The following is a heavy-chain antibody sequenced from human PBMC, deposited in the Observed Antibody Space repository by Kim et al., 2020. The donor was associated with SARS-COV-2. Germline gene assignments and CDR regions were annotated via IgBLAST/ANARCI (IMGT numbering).Heavy chain of an antibody. J-gene: IGHJ6*02. CDR3: ARDRVVADATDV. CDR2: IKYDGSGK. CDR1: GFPFSTYW. Sequence: GGSLRLSCAASGFPFSTYWMYWVRQAPGKGLEWVVNIKYDGSGKYYVDSVKGRFTVSRDNAKNSLYLHMTSLRAEDTGVYFCARDRVVADATDVWGQGT. V-gene: IGHV3-7*05. D-gene: IGHD2-15*01.